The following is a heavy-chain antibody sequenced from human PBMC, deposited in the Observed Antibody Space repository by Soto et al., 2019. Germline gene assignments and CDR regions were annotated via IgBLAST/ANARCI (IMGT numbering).Heavy chain of an antibody. J-gene: IGHJ4*02. D-gene: IGHD6-13*01. CDR2: IYWDDDK. CDR1: GFSLSTSGMG. CDR3: AHYSSTSSFDY. V-gene: IGHV2-5*02. Sequence: QITLKESGPTLVKPTQTFTLACTFSGFSLSTSGMGVGWIRQPPGKALEWLALIYWDDDKRYSPSLKSRLTLTKDTSKNPVVLTMTNMDPVDTATYYCAHYSSTSSFDYWGQGTLVTVSS.